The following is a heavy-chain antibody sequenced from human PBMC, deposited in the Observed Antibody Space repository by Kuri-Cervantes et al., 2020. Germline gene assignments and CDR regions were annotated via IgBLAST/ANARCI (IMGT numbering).Heavy chain of an antibody. CDR3: ARQDSSGWYLLGY. CDR2: IYYSGST. J-gene: IGHJ4*02. CDR1: GFTFSSYW. D-gene: IGHD6-19*01. Sequence: SQTLSLTCAASGFTFSSYWVKWIRQPPGKGLEWIGSIYYSGSTYYNPSLKSRVTISVDTSKNQFSLKLGSVTAADTAVYYCARQDSSGWYLLGYWGQGTLVTVSS. V-gene: IGHV4-39*01.